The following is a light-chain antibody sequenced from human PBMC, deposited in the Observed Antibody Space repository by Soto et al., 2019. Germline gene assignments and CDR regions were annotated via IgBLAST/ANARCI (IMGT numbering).Light chain of an antibody. CDR2: DVS. J-gene: IGLJ2*01. Sequence: QSALTQPASVSGSPGQSVTISCTGTSSDVGGYNYVSWYQQHPGKAPKFMIYDVSNRPSGVSTRFSGSKSGNTASLTISGLQAEDEADYYCSSYTTGSTTVVFGGGTKLTVL. CDR1: SSDVGGYNY. CDR3: SSYTTGSTTVV. V-gene: IGLV2-14*01.